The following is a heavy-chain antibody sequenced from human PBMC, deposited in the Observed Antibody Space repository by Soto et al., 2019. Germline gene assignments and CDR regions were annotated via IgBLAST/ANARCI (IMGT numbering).Heavy chain of an antibody. CDR1: GFTFDDYA. Sequence: EVQLVESGGGLVQPGRSLRLSCAASGFTFDDYAMHWVRQAPGKGLEWVSGISWNSGSIGYADSVKGRFTISRDNAKSSLYLQMNSMRAEDTDLYYCAKDSSSWDDAFDIWGQGTMVTVSS. CDR2: ISWNSGSI. V-gene: IGHV3-9*01. D-gene: IGHD6-13*01. J-gene: IGHJ3*02. CDR3: AKDSSSWDDAFDI.